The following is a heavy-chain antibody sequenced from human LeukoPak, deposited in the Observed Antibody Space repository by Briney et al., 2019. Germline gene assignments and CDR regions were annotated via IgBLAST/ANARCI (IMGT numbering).Heavy chain of an antibody. CDR2: ISGSGGST. Sequence: GGSLRLSCPASGFIFSNYGMSWVRQAPGKGLEWVSGISGSGGSTYYADSVKGRFTISRDNSKNTLYLQMNSLRAEDTAVYYCARVKAVAGNYFDYWGQGTLVTVSS. J-gene: IGHJ4*02. CDR1: GFIFSNYG. D-gene: IGHD6-19*01. V-gene: IGHV3-23*01. CDR3: ARVKAVAGNYFDY.